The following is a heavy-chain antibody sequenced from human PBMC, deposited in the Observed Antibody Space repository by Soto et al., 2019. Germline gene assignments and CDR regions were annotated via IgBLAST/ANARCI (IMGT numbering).Heavy chain of an antibody. D-gene: IGHD3-16*01. V-gene: IGHV1-18*01. CDR1: GYTFTNFG. J-gene: IGHJ4*02. CDR3: AGGGTPIDS. Sequence: QVQLVQSGAEVKKPGASVKVSCKASGYTFTNFGISWVRQAPGQGLEWMGWISAYNGNTNSAQKFQHRVTMTTDTSTSTANMELRSLRSDDTAIYYRAGGGTPIDSWGQGPLVTFSS. CDR2: ISAYNGNT.